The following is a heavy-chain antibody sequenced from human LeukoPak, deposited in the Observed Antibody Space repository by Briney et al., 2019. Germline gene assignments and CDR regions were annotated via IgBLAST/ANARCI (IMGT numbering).Heavy chain of an antibody. CDR2: ISGSGDTT. V-gene: IGHV3-23*01. CDR1: RFTFSNYA. D-gene: IGHD6-19*01. CDR3: AKVGSGWFDY. J-gene: IGHJ4*02. Sequence: GESLRLSCAASRFTFSNYAMSWVRQAPGTGLEWVSRISGSGDTTYYADSVKGRFTISRDNSKNTLYLQMNSLRAEDTAVYYCAKVGSGWFDYWGQGTLVTVSS.